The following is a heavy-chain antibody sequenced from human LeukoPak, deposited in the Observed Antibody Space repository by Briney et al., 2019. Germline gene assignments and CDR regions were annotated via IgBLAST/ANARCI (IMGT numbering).Heavy chain of an antibody. CDR1: GFTFSSYA. D-gene: IGHD4-23*01. CDR3: AKDRDYGGNDYYYGMDV. CDR2: ISGSGGST. V-gene: IGHV3-23*01. Sequence: PGGSLRLSCAASGFTFSSYAMSWVRQAPGKGLEWVSAISGSGGSTYYADSVKGRFTISRDNPKNTLYLQMNSLRAEDTAVYYCAKDRDYGGNDYYYGMDVWGQGTTVTVSS. J-gene: IGHJ6*02.